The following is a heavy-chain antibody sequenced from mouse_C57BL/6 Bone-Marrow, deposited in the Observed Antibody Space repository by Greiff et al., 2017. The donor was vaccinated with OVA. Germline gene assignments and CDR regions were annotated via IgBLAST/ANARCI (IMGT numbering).Heavy chain of an antibody. Sequence: VHVKQSGAELVRPGSSVKMSCKTSGYTFTSYGINWVKQRPGQGLEWIGYLYIGNGYTEYNEKFKGKATLTSDTSSSTAYMQLSSLTSEDSAIYFCARSDDYYGSSFFDYWVQGTTLTVSS. D-gene: IGHD1-1*01. CDR3: ARSDDYYGSSFFDY. V-gene: IGHV1-58*01. CDR1: GYTFTSYG. J-gene: IGHJ2*01. CDR2: LYIGNGYT.